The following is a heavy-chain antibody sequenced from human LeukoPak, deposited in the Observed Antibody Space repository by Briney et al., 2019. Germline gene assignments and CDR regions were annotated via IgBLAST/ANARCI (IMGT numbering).Heavy chain of an antibody. CDR3: ARFIYYGSGSYYYFDD. Sequence: PSETLSLTCTVSGGSISGYYWSWIRQPAGKGLEWIGRIYSSGSSSYNPSLKSRATMSVDTSDNQFSLKLRSVTAADTAVYFCARFIYYGSGSYYYFDDWGQGTLVTVSS. CDR1: GGSISGYY. J-gene: IGHJ4*02. V-gene: IGHV4-4*07. CDR2: IYSSGSS. D-gene: IGHD3-10*01.